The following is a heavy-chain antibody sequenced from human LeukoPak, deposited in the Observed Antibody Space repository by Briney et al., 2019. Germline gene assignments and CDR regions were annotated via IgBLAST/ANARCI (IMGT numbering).Heavy chain of an antibody. J-gene: IGHJ4*02. CDR1: GGSISSGGYS. CDR3: ARRGNYYSLAFDY. D-gene: IGHD3-10*01. V-gene: IGHV4-30-2*01. Sequence: PSETLSLTCAVSGGSISSGGYSWSWIRQPPGKGLEWIGYIYHSGSTYYNPSLKSRVTISVDRSKNQFSLKLSSVTAADTAVYYCARRGNYYSLAFDYWGQGTLVTVSS. CDR2: IYHSGST.